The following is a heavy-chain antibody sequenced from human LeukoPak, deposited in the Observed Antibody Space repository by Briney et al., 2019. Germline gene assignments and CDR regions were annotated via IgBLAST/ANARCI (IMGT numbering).Heavy chain of an antibody. Sequence: PGGSLRLSCAASGFTFSDYYMSWIRQAPGKGLEWVSYISSSGSTIYHADSVKGRFTISRDNAKNSLYLQMNSLRAEDTAVYYCASPATGYSSSWYPLWGQGTLVTVSS. CDR2: ISSSGSTI. V-gene: IGHV3-11*01. J-gene: IGHJ4*02. CDR1: GFTFSDYY. CDR3: ASPATGYSSSWYPL. D-gene: IGHD6-13*01.